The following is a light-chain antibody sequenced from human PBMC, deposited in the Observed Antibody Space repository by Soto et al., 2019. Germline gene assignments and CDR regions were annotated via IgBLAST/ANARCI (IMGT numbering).Light chain of an antibody. J-gene: IGKJ1*01. CDR1: QSIRNW. Sequence: NNSPATLSSNKRDRVTLTSRASQSIRNWLAWYQQKPGKAPKLLIYDASSLESGVPPRFSGSGFGTEFTLTISSLQPDDFATYDCQQDKSYPPRTFGQGAKVAIK. V-gene: IGKV1-5*01. CDR2: DAS. CDR3: QQDKSYPPRT.